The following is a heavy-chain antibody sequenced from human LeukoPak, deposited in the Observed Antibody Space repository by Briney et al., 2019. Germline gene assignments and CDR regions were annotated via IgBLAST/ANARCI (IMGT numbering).Heavy chain of an antibody. Sequence: SETLSLTCAVYGGSFSGYYWSWIRQPPGKGLEWIGEINHSGSTNYNPSLKSRVTIPVDTSKNQFSLKLSSVTAADTAVYYCARTCSGWYRPFDLWGQGTLVTVSS. CDR1: GGSFSGYY. CDR2: INHSGST. V-gene: IGHV4-34*01. D-gene: IGHD6-19*01. CDR3: ARTCSGWYRPFDL. J-gene: IGHJ5*02.